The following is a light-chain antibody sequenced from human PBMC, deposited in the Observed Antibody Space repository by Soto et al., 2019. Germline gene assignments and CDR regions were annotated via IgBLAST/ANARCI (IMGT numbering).Light chain of an antibody. V-gene: IGKV3D-20*02. CDR2: GAS. J-gene: IGKJ5*01. CDR1: QSVSSSY. Sequence: IVLTQSPGTLSLSPWERATLSCRARQSVSSSYLAWYQQKPGQAPRLLIYGASSRATGIPDRFSGSGSGTDFSLTISSLEPEDVAVYYCQQRSQWPPMTFGQGTRLEIK. CDR3: QQRSQWPPMT.